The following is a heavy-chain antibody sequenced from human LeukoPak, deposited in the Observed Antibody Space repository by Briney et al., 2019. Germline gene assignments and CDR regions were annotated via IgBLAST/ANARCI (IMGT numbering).Heavy chain of an antibody. V-gene: IGHV3-23*01. CDR1: GFTFSSYA. J-gene: IGHJ4*02. Sequence: GGSLRLSCATSGFTFSSYAMSWVRQAPGKGLEWVSAISGSGGSTYYADSVKGRFTISRDNSKNTLYLQMNSLRAEDTAVYYCAKQYSSSRRGFDYWGQGTLVTVSS. CDR3: AKQYSSSRRGFDY. CDR2: ISGSGGST. D-gene: IGHD6-6*01.